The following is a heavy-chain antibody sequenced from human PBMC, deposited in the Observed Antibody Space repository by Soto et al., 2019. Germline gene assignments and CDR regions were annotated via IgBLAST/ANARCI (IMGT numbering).Heavy chain of an antibody. D-gene: IGHD6-13*01. V-gene: IGHV1-18*01. CDR3: ARDPAAAAGGYYYYYGMDV. J-gene: IGHJ6*02. Sequence: ASVKVSCKASGYTFTSYGISWARQAPGQGLEWMGWISAYNGNTNYAQKLQGRVTMTTDTSTSTAYMELRSLRSDDTAVYYCARDPAAAAGGYYYYYGMDVWGQGTTVTVSS. CDR2: ISAYNGNT. CDR1: GYTFTSYG.